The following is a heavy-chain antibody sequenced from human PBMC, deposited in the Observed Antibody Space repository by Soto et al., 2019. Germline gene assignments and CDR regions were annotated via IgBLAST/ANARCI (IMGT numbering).Heavy chain of an antibody. CDR1: GGSISDDTYY. D-gene: IGHD3-9*01. J-gene: IGHJ5*02. Sequence: PSETLSLTCTVSGGSISDDTYYWGWIRQPPGKGQEWIGSIYYSGTSYYNPSLKSRVTISVDTSKIQFSLKLSSVTAADTAVYYCARPTIREGFDWVLYDNNWIDPWGQGALVTVSS. CDR2: IYYSGTS. V-gene: IGHV4-39*01. CDR3: ARPTIREGFDWVLYDNNWIDP.